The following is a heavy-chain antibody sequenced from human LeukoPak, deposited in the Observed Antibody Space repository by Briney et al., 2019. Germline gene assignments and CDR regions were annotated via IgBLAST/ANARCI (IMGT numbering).Heavy chain of an antibody. D-gene: IGHD5-12*01. V-gene: IGHV4-59*01. CDR2: ISDSGST. Sequence: SETLSLTCTVSGDSISSYYWSWIRQPPGRRLEWIGCISDSGSTNYNPSLKSRVTISVDTSKNQFSLKLSSVTAADTAVYYCARGTDIVATAGGFNFDYWGQGTLVTVSS. J-gene: IGHJ4*02. CDR3: ARGTDIVATAGGFNFDY. CDR1: GDSISSYY.